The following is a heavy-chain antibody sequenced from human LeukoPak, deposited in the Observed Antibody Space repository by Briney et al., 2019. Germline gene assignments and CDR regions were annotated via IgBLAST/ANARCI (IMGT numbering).Heavy chain of an antibody. J-gene: IGHJ4*02. CDR3: VKGGSGWYPGFEY. CDR1: GLTFSSYA. CDR2: ISGSGSNT. Sequence: PGGSLRLSCAASGLTFSSYAMSWVRQAPGKGLEWVSSISGSGSNTYYADSVKGRFTISRDNSKNTLYLQMNSLRAEDTAVYYCVKGGSGWYPGFEYWGQGALVTVSS. V-gene: IGHV3-23*01. D-gene: IGHD6-19*01.